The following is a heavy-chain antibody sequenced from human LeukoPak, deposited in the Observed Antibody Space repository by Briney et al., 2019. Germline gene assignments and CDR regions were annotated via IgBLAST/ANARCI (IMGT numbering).Heavy chain of an antibody. V-gene: IGHV1-69*04. D-gene: IGHD3-22*01. CDR3: ARDLSPYYYDSSGYYRRGDAFDI. Sequence: ASVKVSCKASGGTFSSYAISWVRQAPGQGLEWMGRIIPILGIANYAQKFQGRVTITADKSTSTAYMELSSLRSEDTAVYYCARDLSPYYYDSSGYYRRGDAFDIWGQGTMVTVFS. CDR1: GGTFSSYA. J-gene: IGHJ3*02. CDR2: IIPILGIA.